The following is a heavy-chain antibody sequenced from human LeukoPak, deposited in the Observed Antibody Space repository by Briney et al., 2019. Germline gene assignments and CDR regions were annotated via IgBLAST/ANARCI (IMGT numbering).Heavy chain of an antibody. V-gene: IGHV4-4*07. Sequence: SETLSLTCAVSGDSINGYFWAWIRQRARKALWWIGRIYTSGNTDYNPSLNSRVSVSVDTSRNQFSLRLSSVSAADTAVYYCARSARVTPGSGYYFDSWGRGTLVTVSS. CDR3: ARSARVTPGSGYYFDS. D-gene: IGHD3-10*01. J-gene: IGHJ4*02. CDR1: GDSINGYF. CDR2: IYTSGNT.